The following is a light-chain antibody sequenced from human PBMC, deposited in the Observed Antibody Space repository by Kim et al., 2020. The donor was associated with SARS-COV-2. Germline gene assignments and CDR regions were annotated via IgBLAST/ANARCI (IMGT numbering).Light chain of an antibody. CDR1: QDISNY. CDR3: QQYDNLPYT. V-gene: IGKV1-33*01. CDR2: DAS. J-gene: IGKJ2*01. Sequence: STSVGDRVIITGLAGQDISNYFNWYQQKPRKAPKLLMYDASNLETGVPSTFSGSGSGTDFTFTISSLLPEGIATYYCQQYDNLPYTFGQGTKLEI.